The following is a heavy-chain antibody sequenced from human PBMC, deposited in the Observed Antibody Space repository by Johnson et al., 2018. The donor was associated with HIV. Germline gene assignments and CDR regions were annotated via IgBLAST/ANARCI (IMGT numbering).Heavy chain of an antibody. CDR2: IGTAGDT. V-gene: IGHV3-13*01. CDR1: GFTFSSYD. D-gene: IGHD3-22*01. Sequence: VQLVESGGELVQPGGSLRLSCAASGFTFSSYDMHWVRQATGKGLEWVSAIGTAGDTYYPGSVKGRFTISRENAKNSLYLQMNSLRAGDTAVYYCARGSSYYYDSSGYAFDIWGQGTMVTVSS. CDR3: ARGSSYYYDSSGYAFDI. J-gene: IGHJ3*02.